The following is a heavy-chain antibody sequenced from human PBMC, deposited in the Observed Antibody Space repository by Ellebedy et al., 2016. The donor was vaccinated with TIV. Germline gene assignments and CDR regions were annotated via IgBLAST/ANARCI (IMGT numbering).Heavy chain of an antibody. Sequence: GESLKISCAASGFSFSNYAMNWVRQAAGKAPEWVSGITGSGGDTYYADSVKGRFTISRDNSKNTLSLQMNSLRADDTAVYYCAKDLEGFCVGASCSVFDSWGQGALVTVSS. CDR3: AKDLEGFCVGASCSVFDS. CDR1: GFSFSNYA. CDR2: ITGSGGDT. V-gene: IGHV3-23*01. D-gene: IGHD2-15*01. J-gene: IGHJ4*02.